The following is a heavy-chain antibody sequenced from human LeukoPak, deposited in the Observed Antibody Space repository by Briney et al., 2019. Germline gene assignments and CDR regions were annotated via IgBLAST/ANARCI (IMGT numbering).Heavy chain of an antibody. D-gene: IGHD6-13*01. CDR2: FYTSGTT. V-gene: IGHV4-4*07. J-gene: IGHJ2*01. CDR3: ASTYSSSWYNWYFDL. CDR1: GGPISTYY. Sequence: PETPANTRTVSGGPISTYYVNGIRQPAGKGLEWIGRFYTSGTTNYNPSLKSRVTMSLDTSKNQFSLKLSSVTAADTAVYYCASTYSSSWYNWYFDLWGRGTLVTVSS.